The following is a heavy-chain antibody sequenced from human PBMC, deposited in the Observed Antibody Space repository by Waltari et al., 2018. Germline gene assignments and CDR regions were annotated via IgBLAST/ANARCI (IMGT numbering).Heavy chain of an antibody. J-gene: IGHJ4*02. Sequence: QVQLVQSGAEVKKPGASVKVSCKASGYTFTGYYMHWVRQAPGQGLAWMGRTNPNMGGTNYAQKFRGRVTRTMDKSISTAYMELRRLRSDDTAVYYCARDTGYYYDSSGYYPNFDYWGQGTLVTVSS. CDR2: TNPNMGGT. D-gene: IGHD3-22*01. V-gene: IGHV1-2*06. CDR3: ARDTGYYYDSSGYYPNFDY. CDR1: GYTFTGYY.